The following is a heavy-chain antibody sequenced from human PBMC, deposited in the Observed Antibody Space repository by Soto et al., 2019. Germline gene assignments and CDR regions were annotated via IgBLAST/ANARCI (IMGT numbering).Heavy chain of an antibody. CDR3: AKGGYYSLFDI. CDR2: IGGSGGAT. CDR1: GFPFSSYS. Sequence: GGSLRLSCAASGFPFSSYSMSWVRQAPGKGLEWVSSIGGSGGATYYADSVKGRFSISRDNSQNTLYLQMHGLRAEDTAVYYCAKGGYYSLFDIWGKGTMVTVSS. D-gene: IGHD3-16*01. J-gene: IGHJ3*02. V-gene: IGHV3-23*01.